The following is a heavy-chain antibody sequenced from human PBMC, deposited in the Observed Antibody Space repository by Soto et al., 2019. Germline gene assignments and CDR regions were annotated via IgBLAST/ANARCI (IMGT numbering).Heavy chain of an antibody. J-gene: IGHJ3*02. D-gene: IGHD2-2*01. CDR1: GFTFSSYD. V-gene: IGHV3-13*01. CDR2: IGTAGDT. Sequence: GESLKISCAASGFTFSSYDMHWVRQATGKGLEWVSAIGTAGDTYYPGSVKGRFTISRENAKNSLYLQMNSLRAEDTAVYYCARDQKFSCSSTSCYGDAFDIWGQGTMVTVSS. CDR3: ARDQKFSCSSTSCYGDAFDI.